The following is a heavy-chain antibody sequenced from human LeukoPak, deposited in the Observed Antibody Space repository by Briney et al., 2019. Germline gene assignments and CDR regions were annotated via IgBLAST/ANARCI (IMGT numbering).Heavy chain of an antibody. CDR1: GGSISSSSYY. V-gene: IGHV4-39*01. CDR2: IYYSGST. J-gene: IGHJ4*02. Sequence: SESVSLTCTVSGGSISSSSYYWAWIRQPPGKGLEWIGSIYYSGSTYYNPSLKSRVTISVDTSKNQFSLKLSSVTAADTAVYYCARGGTILGLAWGQAAMATVSS. D-gene: IGHD3-3*01. CDR3: ARGGTILGLA.